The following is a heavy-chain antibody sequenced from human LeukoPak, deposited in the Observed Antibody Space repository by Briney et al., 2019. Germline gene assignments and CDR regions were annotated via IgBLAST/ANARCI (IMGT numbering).Heavy chain of an antibody. CDR3: ASISAAGVDY. CDR1: GGSISSSSYY. Sequence: WETLSLTCTVSGGSISSSSYYWGWIRQPPGKGLEWIGSIYYSGSTYYNPSLKSRVTISVDTSKNQFSLKLSSVTAADTAVYYCASISAAGVDYWGQGTLVTVS. V-gene: IGHV4-39*01. CDR2: IYYSGST. D-gene: IGHD6-13*01. J-gene: IGHJ4*02.